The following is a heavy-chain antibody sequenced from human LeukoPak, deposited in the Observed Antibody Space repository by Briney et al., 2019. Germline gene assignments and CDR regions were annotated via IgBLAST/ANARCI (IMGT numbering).Heavy chain of an antibody. J-gene: IGHJ4*02. CDR2: ISSNGGST. Sequence: GGSLRLSCAASGFTFSSYAMHWVRQAPGEGLEYVSAISSNGGSTYYANSVKGRFTISRDNSKNTLYLQMGSLRAEDMAVYYCARSLTYYYDSSGYYPNFDYWGQGTLVTVSS. V-gene: IGHV3-64*01. CDR3: ARSLTYYYDSSGYYPNFDY. CDR1: GFTFSSYA. D-gene: IGHD3-22*01.